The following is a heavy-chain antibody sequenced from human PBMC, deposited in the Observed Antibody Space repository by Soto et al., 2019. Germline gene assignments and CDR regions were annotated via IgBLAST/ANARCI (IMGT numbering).Heavy chain of an antibody. CDR1: GGTFSSYT. Sequence: QVQLVQSGAEVKKPGSSVKVSCKASGGTFSSYTISWVRQAPGQGLEWMGRIIPILGIANYAQKFQGRVTITADKSTSTAYMELSSLRSEDTAVYYCARVGGGCSGCSCYHPDFDYWGQGTLVTVSS. J-gene: IGHJ4*02. V-gene: IGHV1-69*02. D-gene: IGHD2-15*01. CDR3: ARVGGGCSGCSCYHPDFDY. CDR2: IIPILGIA.